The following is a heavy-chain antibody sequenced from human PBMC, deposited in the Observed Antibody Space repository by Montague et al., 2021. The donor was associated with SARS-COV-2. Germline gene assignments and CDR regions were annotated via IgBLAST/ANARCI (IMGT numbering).Heavy chain of an antibody. CDR2: IDWDNDK. CDR3: ARRTMTTTGADNFDY. D-gene: IGHD4-17*01. CDR1: GFSLNTGGMC. J-gene: IGHJ4*02. Sequence: PALVKPTQTLTLTCAFSGFSLNTGGMCVTWIRQPPGKALEWLARIDWDNDKFYSTSLKTRLTISKDTSKNQVVLTVTNMDPLDTATYYCARRTMTTTGADNFDYWGQGTLVTVSS. V-gene: IGHV2-70*17.